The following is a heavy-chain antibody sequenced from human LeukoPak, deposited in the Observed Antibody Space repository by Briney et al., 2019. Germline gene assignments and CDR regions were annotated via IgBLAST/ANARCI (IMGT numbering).Heavy chain of an antibody. CDR3: ARSGYCSSTSCYAPTYNWFDP. CDR2: IYPGDSDT. V-gene: IGHV5-51*01. J-gene: IGHJ5*02. D-gene: IGHD2-2*03. CDR1: GYSFTSYW. Sequence: GESLKISCKGSGYSFTSYWIGWVRQMPVKGLEWMGIIYPGDSDTRYSPSFQGQVTISADKSISTAYLQWSSLKASDTAMYYCARSGYCSSTSCYAPTYNWFDPWGQGTLVTVSS.